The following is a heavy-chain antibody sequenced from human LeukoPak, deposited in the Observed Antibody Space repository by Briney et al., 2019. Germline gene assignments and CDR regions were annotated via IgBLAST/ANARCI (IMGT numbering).Heavy chain of an antibody. Sequence: GGSLRLSCVASGFSLSGYWMYWVRRAPGKGLMYISRNNGEGSTTNYADVVKGRFTMSRDNVKNTLYLQMNSLRVEDTAVYYCARDPRNVGLAPWGQGTLVTVSS. J-gene: IGHJ5*02. V-gene: IGHV3-74*01. CDR3: ARDPRNVGLAP. CDR1: GFSLSGYW. CDR2: NNGEGSTT. D-gene: IGHD2-15*01.